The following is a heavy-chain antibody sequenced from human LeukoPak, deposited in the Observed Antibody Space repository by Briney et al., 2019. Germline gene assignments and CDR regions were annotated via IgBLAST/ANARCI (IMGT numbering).Heavy chain of an antibody. V-gene: IGHV4-59*01. J-gene: IGHJ4*01. D-gene: IGHD6-6*01. CDR2: IYYSGST. Sequence: PSETLSLTCTVSRGSISNYYWTWTRQPPGKGLEWIGYIYYSGSTNYNPSLKSRVTISVDMSKNQFSLKLSSVTAADTAVYYCARVSGAARWIDYWGQGTLVTVSS. CDR1: RGSISNYY. CDR3: ARVSGAARWIDY.